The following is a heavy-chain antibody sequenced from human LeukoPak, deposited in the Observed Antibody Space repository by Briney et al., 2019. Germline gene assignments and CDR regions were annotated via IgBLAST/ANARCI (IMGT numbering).Heavy chain of an antibody. CDR1: GYTFTSYD. CDR2: MNPNSGNT. D-gene: IGHD3-10*01. Sequence: ASVKVSCKASGYTFTSYDINWVRQATGQGLEWMGWMNPNSGNTGYAQKFQGRVTMTRNTSISTAYMELSSLRSEDTAVYYCARGSSGTSFPWYYYGSGSRATRRRHYYMDVWGKGTTVTVSS. J-gene: IGHJ6*03. V-gene: IGHV1-8*01. CDR3: ARGSSGTSFPWYYYGSGSRATRRRHYYMDV.